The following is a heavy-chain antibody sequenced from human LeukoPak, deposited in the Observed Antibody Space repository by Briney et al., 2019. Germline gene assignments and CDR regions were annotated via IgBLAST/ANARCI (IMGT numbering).Heavy chain of an antibody. CDR3: ARDEDGMDV. CDR2: IRSKSGGT. J-gene: IGHJ6*02. CDR1: GYTFTGYY. Sequence: GASVKVSCKASGYTFTGYYMHWVLQAPGQGLEWMGWIRSKSGGTNYAQKFQGRVTMTRDTSISTAYMELSRLSSDDTAVYYCARDEDGMDVWGQGTTVTVSS. V-gene: IGHV1-2*02.